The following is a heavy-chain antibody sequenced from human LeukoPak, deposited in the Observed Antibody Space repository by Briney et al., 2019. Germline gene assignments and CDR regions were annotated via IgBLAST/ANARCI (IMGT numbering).Heavy chain of an antibody. V-gene: IGHV4-34*01. Sequence: SETLSLTCAVYGGSFSGYYWSWIRQPPGKGLEWIGEINHSGSTNYNPSLKSRVTISVDTSKNQFSLKLSSVTAADTAVYYCARGIAAAGKRGRGPYYFDYWGQGTLVTVSS. CDR3: ARGIAAAGKRGRGPYYFDY. CDR2: INHSGST. J-gene: IGHJ4*02. CDR1: GGSFSGYY. D-gene: IGHD6-13*01.